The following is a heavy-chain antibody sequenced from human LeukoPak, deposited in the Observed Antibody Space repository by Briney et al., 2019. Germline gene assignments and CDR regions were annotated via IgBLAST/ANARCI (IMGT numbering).Heavy chain of an antibody. CDR3: ASWGGSSHHPTQFWIDAFDI. Sequence: GASVKVSCKASGYTFTGYYMHWVRQAPGQGLEWMGWINPNSGGTNYAQKFQGRVTMTRDTSISTAYMELSRLRSDDTAVYYCASWGGSSHHPTQFWIDAFDIWGQGTMVTVSS. CDR2: INPNSGGT. D-gene: IGHD2-15*01. J-gene: IGHJ3*02. V-gene: IGHV1-2*02. CDR1: GYTFTGYY.